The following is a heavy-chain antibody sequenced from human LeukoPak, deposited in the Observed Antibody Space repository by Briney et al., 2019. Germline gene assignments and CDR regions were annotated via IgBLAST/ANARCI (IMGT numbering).Heavy chain of an antibody. CDR3: VKGGDYYGSGSYGWVDY. V-gene: IGHV3-64D*09. J-gene: IGHJ4*02. D-gene: IGHD3-10*01. Sequence: GGSLRLSCSASGFTFSSHVMHWVRQAPGKGLEYVSAISSNGGSTDYADSVKGRFTIPRDNSKNTLYLQMSSLRAEDTAVYYCVKGGDYYGSGSYGWVDYWGQGTLVTVSS. CDR2: ISSNGGST. CDR1: GFTFSSHV.